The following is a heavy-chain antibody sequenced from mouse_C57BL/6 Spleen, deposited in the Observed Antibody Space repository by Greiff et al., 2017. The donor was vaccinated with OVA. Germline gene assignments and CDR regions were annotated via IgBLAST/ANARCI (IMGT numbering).Heavy chain of an antibody. CDR1: GYTFTSYE. J-gene: IGHJ2*01. D-gene: IGHD2-1*01. CDR3: ARENGTQWFDY. V-gene: IGHV1-85*01. CDR2: IYPRDGST. Sequence: QVQLQQSGPELVKPGASVKLSCKASGYTFTSYEINWVKQRPGQGLEWIGWIYPRDGSTKYNEKFKGKATLTVDTSSSTAYMELHSLTSEDSAVYIGARENGTQWFDYWGQGTTLTVSS.